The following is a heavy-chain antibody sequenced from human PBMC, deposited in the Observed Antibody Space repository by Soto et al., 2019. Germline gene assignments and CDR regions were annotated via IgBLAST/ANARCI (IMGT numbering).Heavy chain of an antibody. J-gene: IGHJ6*02. Sequence: PGESLKISCKGSGYSFTSYWIGWVRQMPGKGLEWMGIIYPGDSDTRYSLSFQGQVTISADKSISTAYLQWSSLKASDTAMYYCARSVYSNYADYYYYGMDVWGQGTTVTVSS. CDR2: IYPGDSDT. CDR3: ARSVYSNYADYYYYGMDV. V-gene: IGHV5-51*01. D-gene: IGHD4-4*01. CDR1: GYSFTSYW.